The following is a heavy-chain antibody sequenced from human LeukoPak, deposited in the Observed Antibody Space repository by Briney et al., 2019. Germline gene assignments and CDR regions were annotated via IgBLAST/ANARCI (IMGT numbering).Heavy chain of an antibody. CDR3: AKGAVTTLDY. V-gene: IGHV3-30-3*01. D-gene: IGHD4-17*01. CDR2: ISYDGSNK. CDR1: GFTFSSYA. J-gene: IGHJ4*02. Sequence: PGGSLRLSCAASGFTFSSYAMHWVRQAPGKGLEWVAVISYDGSNKYYADSVKGRFTISRDNSKNTLYLQMNSLRAEDTAVYYCAKGAVTTLDYWGQGTLVTVSS.